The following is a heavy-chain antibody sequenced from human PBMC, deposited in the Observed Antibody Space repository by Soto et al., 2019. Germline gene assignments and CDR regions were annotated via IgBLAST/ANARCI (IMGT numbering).Heavy chain of an antibody. V-gene: IGHV4-61*08. J-gene: IGHJ4*02. CDR3: ARRYGGNFDY. CDR2: IYYSGST. D-gene: IGHD1-26*01. CDR1: GGSISSGGYY. Sequence: SETLSLTCAVSGGSISSGGYYWSWIRQPPGKGLEWIGYIYYSGSTNYNPSLKSRVTTSVDTSKNQFSLKLTSVTAADTAVYYCARRYGGNFDYWGQGTLVTVSS.